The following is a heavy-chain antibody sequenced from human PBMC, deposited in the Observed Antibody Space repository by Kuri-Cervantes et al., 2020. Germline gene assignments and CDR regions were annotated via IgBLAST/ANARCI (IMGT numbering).Heavy chain of an antibody. CDR3: AREGAWELLGEPFDY. Sequence: ASVKVSCKASGYTFTGYYAHWVRQAPGQGLEWMGWINPNSGDTNYVQKFQGRVTMTRDTSISTAYMELSRLRSDDTAVYYCAREGAWELLGEPFDYWGQGTLVTVSS. D-gene: IGHD1-26*01. CDR2: INPNSGDT. V-gene: IGHV1-2*02. CDR1: GYTFTGYY. J-gene: IGHJ4*02.